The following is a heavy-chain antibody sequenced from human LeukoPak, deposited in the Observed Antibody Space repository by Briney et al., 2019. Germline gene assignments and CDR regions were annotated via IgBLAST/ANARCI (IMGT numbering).Heavy chain of an antibody. CDR1: GGSISSSSYY. Sequence: SETLSLTCTVSGGSISSSSYYWGWIRQPAGKGLEWIGRIYTSGSTNYNPSLKSRVTISVDTSKNQFSLKLSSVTAADTAVYYCAREHCSSTSCYTNEGFDYWGQGTLVTVSS. D-gene: IGHD2-2*02. V-gene: IGHV4-61*02. CDR2: IYTSGST. CDR3: AREHCSSTSCYTNEGFDY. J-gene: IGHJ4*02.